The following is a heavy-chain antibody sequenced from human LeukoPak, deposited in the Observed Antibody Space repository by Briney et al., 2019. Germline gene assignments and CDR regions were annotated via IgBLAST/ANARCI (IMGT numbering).Heavy chain of an antibody. J-gene: IGHJ4*02. D-gene: IGHD6-19*01. V-gene: IGHV1-69*01. Sequence: KVSCQPSGCTFPRYAIRGVRQAPGNGLEGMAWIIPIFGTAKYAPKIHGPVTINVEESTTTAYMELSSRRSEDTAVYYCASSDSSCWYDFDYWGQGTLVTVSS. CDR1: GCTFPRYA. CDR3: ASSDSSCWYDFDY. CDR2: IIPIFGTA.